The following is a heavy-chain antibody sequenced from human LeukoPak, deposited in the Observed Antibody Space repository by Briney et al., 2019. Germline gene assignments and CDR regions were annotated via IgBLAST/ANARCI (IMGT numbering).Heavy chain of an antibody. V-gene: IGHV3-23*01. CDR2: MGGLSGTA. J-gene: IGHJ4*02. Sequence: PGGSLRLSCAVSGFTFNSYAMSWVRQAPGKGLEWVSVMGGLSGTANYADSVKGRFTISRDISKNTLYLQMNSLRAEDTAVYYCAREAFDWLSNVIDYWGQGTLVTVSS. CDR1: GFTFNSYA. D-gene: IGHD3-9*01. CDR3: AREAFDWLSNVIDY.